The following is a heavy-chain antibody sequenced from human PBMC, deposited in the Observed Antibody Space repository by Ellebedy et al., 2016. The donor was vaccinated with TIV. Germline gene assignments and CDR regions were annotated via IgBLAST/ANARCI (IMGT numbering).Heavy chain of an antibody. D-gene: IGHD2-15*01. CDR2: LQSGDTT. V-gene: IGHV3-66*01. Sequence: GESLKISCAAPGVTVSSNHMNWVRQAPGKGLEWVSVLQSGDTTHYADSVKGRFPISRDNSKNTLYPKMNSLRAEDTAVYYCTKARDGGGSVDYWGQGTLVTVSS. CDR3: TKARDGGGSVDY. J-gene: IGHJ4*02. CDR1: GVTVSSNH.